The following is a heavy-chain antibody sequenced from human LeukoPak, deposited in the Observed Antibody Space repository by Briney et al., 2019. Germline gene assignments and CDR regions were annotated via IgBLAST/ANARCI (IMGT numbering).Heavy chain of an antibody. CDR2: ISHTRST. CDR1: SASINSSSYF. J-gene: IGHJ4*02. CDR3: TSPHGDPSGY. Sequence: PAETLSLPCTVSSASINSSSYFCGWIRQPPGKGLEWIGSISHTRSTYYNPSLKSRVTISVDTSKNQFCLNMAFVTGADMGVISCTSPHGDPSGYWGQGTLVTVSS. V-gene: IGHV4-39*01. D-gene: IGHD2-21*02.